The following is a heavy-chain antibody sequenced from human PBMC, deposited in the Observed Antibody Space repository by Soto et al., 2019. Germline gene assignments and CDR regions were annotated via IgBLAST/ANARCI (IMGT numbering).Heavy chain of an antibody. D-gene: IGHD5-18*01. CDR1: GGTFSSYA. Sequence: SVMVSCKASGGTFSSYAISWVRQAPGQGLEWMGGIIPIFGTANYAQKFQGRVTITADESTSTAYMELSSLRSEDTAVYYCARYREMGTGYYFDYWGQGTLVTVSS. CDR2: IIPIFGTA. J-gene: IGHJ4*02. CDR3: ARYREMGTGYYFDY. V-gene: IGHV1-69*13.